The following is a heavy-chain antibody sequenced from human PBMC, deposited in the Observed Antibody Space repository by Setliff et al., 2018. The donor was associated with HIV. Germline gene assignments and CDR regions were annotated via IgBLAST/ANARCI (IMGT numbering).Heavy chain of an antibody. CDR2: IFYSGIT. Sequence: SETLSLTCTVSGGSFTSRSYYWGWIRQPPGKGLEWIGSIFYSGITYYNPSLKSRVTISVETSKNQFSLNLTSVTAADTAVYYCARSKTFYDFWGGYYTHGAFKIWGLGTMVTVSS. CDR1: GGSFTSRSYY. CDR3: ARSKTFYDFWGGYYTHGAFKI. J-gene: IGHJ3*02. V-gene: IGHV4-39*01. D-gene: IGHD3-3*01.